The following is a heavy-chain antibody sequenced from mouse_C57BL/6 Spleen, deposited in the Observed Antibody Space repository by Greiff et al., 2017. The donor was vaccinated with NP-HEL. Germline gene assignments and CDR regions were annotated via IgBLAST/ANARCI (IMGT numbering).Heavy chain of an antibody. Sequence: EVQLVESGGDLVKPGGSLKLSCAASGFTFSSYGMSWVRQTPDKRLEWVATISSGGSYTYYPDSVKGRFTISRDNAKNTLYLQMSSLKSEDTAMYYCARQDGRGYFDYWGQGTTLTVSS. CDR3: ARQDGRGYFDY. CDR1: GFTFSSYG. CDR2: ISSGGSYT. V-gene: IGHV5-6*01. D-gene: IGHD2-3*01. J-gene: IGHJ2*01.